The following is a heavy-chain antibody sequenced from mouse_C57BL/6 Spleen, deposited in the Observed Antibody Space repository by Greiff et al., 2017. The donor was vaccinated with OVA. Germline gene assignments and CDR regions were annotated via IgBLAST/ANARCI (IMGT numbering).Heavy chain of an antibody. J-gene: IGHJ3*01. CDR3: ARDFALGRGFAY. CDR2: ISYDGSN. Sequence: EVQVVESGPGLVKPSQSLSLTCSVTGYSITSGYYWNWIRQFPGNKLEWMGYISYDGSNNYNPSLKNRISITRDTSKNQFFLKLNSVTTEDTATYYCARDFALGRGFAYWGQGTLVTVSA. D-gene: IGHD4-1*01. CDR1: GYSITSGYY. V-gene: IGHV3-6*01.